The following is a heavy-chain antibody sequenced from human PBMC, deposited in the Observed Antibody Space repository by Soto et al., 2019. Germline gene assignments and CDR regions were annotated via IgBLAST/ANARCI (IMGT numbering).Heavy chain of an antibody. Sequence: GGSLRLSCAASGFTFSNAWMSWVRQAPGKGLEWVGRIKSKTDGGTTDYAAPVKGRFTISRDDSKNTLYLQMNSLKTEDTAVYYCTTDPNRPPGAYGSGSYYLFDYWGQGTLVTVSS. D-gene: IGHD3-10*01. CDR1: GFTFSNAW. CDR3: TTDPNRPPGAYGSGSYYLFDY. V-gene: IGHV3-15*01. CDR2: IKSKTDGGTT. J-gene: IGHJ4*02.